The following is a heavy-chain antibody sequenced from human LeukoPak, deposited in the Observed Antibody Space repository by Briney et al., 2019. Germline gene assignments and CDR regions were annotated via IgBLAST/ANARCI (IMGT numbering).Heavy chain of an antibody. Sequence: ASETLSLTCSVSGGSISSSSFYWGWIRQPPGKGLEWIGSISYSGTTYYKPSLRSRLTISVDTSKNHLSLNLTSVTAADTAVYXXXXXXXXXXYFDWVQDAFHMWGQGTMVTVSS. CDR2: ISYSGTT. D-gene: IGHD3-9*01. V-gene: IGHV4-39*02. CDR1: GGSISSSSFY. CDR3: XXXXXXXXYFDWVQDAFHM. J-gene: IGHJ3*02.